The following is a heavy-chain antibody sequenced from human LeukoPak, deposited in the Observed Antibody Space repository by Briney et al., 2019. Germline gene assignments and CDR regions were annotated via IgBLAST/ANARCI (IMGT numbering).Heavy chain of an antibody. V-gene: IGHV3-11*01. CDR2: ISSSGSTI. CDR3: ARGGYCSSTSCWEGGYYYYMDV. D-gene: IGHD2-2*03. CDR1: GFTFSSYA. Sequence: PGGSLRLSCAASGFTFSSYAMSWIRQAPGKGLEWVSYISSSGSTIYYADSVKGRFTISRDNAKNSLYLQMNSLRAEDTAVYYCARGGYCSSTSCWEGGYYYYMDVWGKGTTVTISS. J-gene: IGHJ6*03.